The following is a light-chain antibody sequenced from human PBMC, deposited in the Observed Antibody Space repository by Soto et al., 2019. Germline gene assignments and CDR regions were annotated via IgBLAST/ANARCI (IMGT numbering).Light chain of an antibody. Sequence: EFVLTQSPGTLSLSPGERATLSCRASQTVRNNYLAWYQQKPGQAPRLLIYDASSRATGIPDRFSGGGSGTDFTLTISRLEPEDSALYYCQQYDRPPITFGQGTRLEIK. CDR3: QQYDRPPIT. CDR1: QTVRNNY. J-gene: IGKJ5*01. V-gene: IGKV3-20*01. CDR2: DAS.